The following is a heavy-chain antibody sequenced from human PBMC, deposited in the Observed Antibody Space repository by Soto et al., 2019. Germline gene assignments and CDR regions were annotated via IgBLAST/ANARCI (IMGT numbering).Heavy chain of an antibody. J-gene: IGHJ4*02. D-gene: IGHD6-13*01. Sequence: GSLRLSCAASGFTFSSYGMHWVRQAPGKGLEWVAVISYDGSNKYYADSVKGRFTISRDNSKNTLYLQMNSLRAEDTAVYYCAKEGNSSPFDYWGQGTLVTVSS. CDR1: GFTFSSYG. CDR2: ISYDGSNK. V-gene: IGHV3-30*18. CDR3: AKEGNSSPFDY.